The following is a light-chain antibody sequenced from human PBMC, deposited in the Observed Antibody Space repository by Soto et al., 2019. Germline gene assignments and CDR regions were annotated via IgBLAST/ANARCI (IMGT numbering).Light chain of an antibody. CDR3: AAWDDSLNGL. V-gene: IGLV1-44*01. CDR2: SNN. CDR1: SSNIGSNT. J-gene: IGLJ2*01. Sequence: QSVLTQPPSASGTPGQRVTISCSGSSSNIGSNTVNWYQQLPGTAPKLLIYSNNQRTSGVPDRFSGSKSGTSVSLAISGLQSEDEADYYCAAWDDSLNGLFGGGTKLTVL.